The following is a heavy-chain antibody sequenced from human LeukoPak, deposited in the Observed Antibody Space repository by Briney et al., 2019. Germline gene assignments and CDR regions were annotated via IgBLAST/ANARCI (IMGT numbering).Heavy chain of an antibody. D-gene: IGHD3-22*01. CDR2: INHSGST. Sequence: SETLSLTCAIYGGSLSGYYWRWISQPPGKGGEWIGEINHSGSTNYNPSLKRRVTISVETYKKQFTLKKSSVTAAHTAVYYCASSFRYYYDSSGYYPRWGQGTLVTVSS. CDR3: ASSFRYYYDSSGYYPR. CDR1: GGSLSGYY. V-gene: IGHV4-34*01. J-gene: IGHJ4*02.